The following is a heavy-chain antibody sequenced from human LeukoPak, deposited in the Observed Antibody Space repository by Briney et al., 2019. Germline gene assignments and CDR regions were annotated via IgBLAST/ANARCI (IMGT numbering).Heavy chain of an antibody. J-gene: IGHJ4*02. V-gene: IGHV3-11*05. D-gene: IGHD5-12*01. CDR3: ARERASGSATNDY. Sequence: GGALRLSCAASGFTFSDYYMSWIRQAPPKGREWVSYISSSGTYTDYADSVKGRFTISRDNAKNSLYLQMNSLRAEDTAVYYCARERASGSATNDYWGQGTLVTVSS. CDR1: GFTFSDYY. CDR2: ISSSGTYT.